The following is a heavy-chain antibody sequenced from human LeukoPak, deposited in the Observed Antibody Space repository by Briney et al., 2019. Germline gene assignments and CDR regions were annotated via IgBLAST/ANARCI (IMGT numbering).Heavy chain of an antibody. D-gene: IGHD3-22*01. Sequence: ASVKVSCKASGYTFTGYYMHWVRQAPGQGLEWMGWINPNSGGTNYAQKFQGRVTMTRDTSISTAYMELSRLRSDDAAVYYCARGAHYHDSSEGFDYWGQGTLVTVSS. CDR1: GYTFTGYY. V-gene: IGHV1-2*02. J-gene: IGHJ4*02. CDR3: ARGAHYHDSSEGFDY. CDR2: INPNSGGT.